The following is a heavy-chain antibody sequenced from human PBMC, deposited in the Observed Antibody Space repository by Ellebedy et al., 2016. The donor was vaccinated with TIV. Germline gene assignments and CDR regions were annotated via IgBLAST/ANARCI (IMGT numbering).Heavy chain of an antibody. D-gene: IGHD6-19*01. CDR3: ARADSSGWFDY. J-gene: IGHJ4*02. CDR1: GYTFTGYY. Sequence: ASVKVSCKASGYTFTGYYMHWVRQAPGQGLEWMGIINPSGGSTSYAQKFQGRVTMTRDTSTSTVYMELSSLRSEDTAVYYCARADSSGWFDYWGQGALVTVSS. V-gene: IGHV1-46*01. CDR2: INPSGGST.